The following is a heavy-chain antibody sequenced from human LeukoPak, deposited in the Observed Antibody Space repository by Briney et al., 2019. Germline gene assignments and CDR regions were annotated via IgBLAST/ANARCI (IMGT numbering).Heavy chain of an antibody. D-gene: IGHD5-24*01. CDR2: INPNSGGT. CDR3: ARVGDGLNDAFDI. J-gene: IGHJ3*02. V-gene: IGHV1-2*06. CDR1: GYTFTGYY. Sequence: GASVKVSRKASGYTFTGYYMNWVRQAPGQGLEWMGRINPNSGGTNYAQKFQGRVTMTRDTSISTAYMELSRLRSDDTAVYYCARVGDGLNDAFDIWGQGTMVTVSS.